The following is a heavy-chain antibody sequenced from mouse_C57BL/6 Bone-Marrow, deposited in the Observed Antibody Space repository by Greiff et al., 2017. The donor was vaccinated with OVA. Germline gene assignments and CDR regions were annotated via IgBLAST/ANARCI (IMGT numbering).Heavy chain of an antibody. V-gene: IGHV1-69*01. Sequence: VQLQQPGAELVMPGASVKLSCKASGYTFTSYWMHWVKQRPGQGLEWIGEIDPSDSYTNYNQKFKGKSTLTVDKSSSTAYMQLSSLTSEDSAVYYCAREEYDNAMDYWGQGTSVTVSS. CDR3: AREEYDNAMDY. D-gene: IGHD2-14*01. CDR2: IDPSDSYT. CDR1: GYTFTSYW. J-gene: IGHJ4*01.